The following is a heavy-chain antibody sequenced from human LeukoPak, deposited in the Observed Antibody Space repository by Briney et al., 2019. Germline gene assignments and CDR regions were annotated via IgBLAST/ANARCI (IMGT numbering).Heavy chain of an antibody. CDR1: GYTFTSYD. J-gene: IGHJ4*02. D-gene: IGHD6-19*01. Sequence: ASVKVSCKASGYTFTSYDINWVRQATGQGLEWMGWMNPNSGNTGYAQKFQGRVTMTRNTSIGTAYMELSSLRSEDTAVYYCARGIFRVAGTGVHYWGQGTLVTVSS. V-gene: IGHV1-8*01. CDR3: ARGIFRVAGTGVHY. CDR2: MNPNSGNT.